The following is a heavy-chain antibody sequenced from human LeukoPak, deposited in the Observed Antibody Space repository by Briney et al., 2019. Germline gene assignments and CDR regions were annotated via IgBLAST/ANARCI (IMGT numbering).Heavy chain of an antibody. V-gene: IGHV4-34*01. CDR2: INHSGST. Sequence: SETLSLTCAVYGGSFSGYYWSWIRQPLGKGLEWIGEINHSGSTYYNPSLKSRVTISVDTSKNQFSLKLNSVTAADTAVYYCARHYGPWGQGTLVTVSS. J-gene: IGHJ5*02. CDR1: GGSFSGYY. D-gene: IGHD3-16*01. CDR3: ARHYGP.